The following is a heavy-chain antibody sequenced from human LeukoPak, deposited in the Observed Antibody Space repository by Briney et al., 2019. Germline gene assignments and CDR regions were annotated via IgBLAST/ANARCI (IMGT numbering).Heavy chain of an antibody. J-gene: IGHJ4*02. V-gene: IGHV3-23*01. D-gene: IGHD5-18*01. Sequence: GGSLRLSCAASGFTFSSYAMSWVRQAPGKGLEWVSAISGSGGSTYYANSVKGRFTISRDNSKNTLYLQMNNLRAEDTAVYYCARRLREYNYGPDYWGQGTLVTVSS. CDR1: GFTFSSYA. CDR3: ARRLREYNYGPDY. CDR2: ISGSGGST.